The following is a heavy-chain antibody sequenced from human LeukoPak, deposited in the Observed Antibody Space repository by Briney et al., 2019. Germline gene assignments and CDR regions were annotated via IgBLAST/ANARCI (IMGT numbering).Heavy chain of an antibody. D-gene: IGHD3-10*01. CDR3: ARTNLKYYYGSGSFYYFDY. J-gene: IGHJ4*02. V-gene: IGHV3-23*01. CDR2: ISDSGGST. CDR1: GFTFSSYA. Sequence: GGSLRLSCAASGFTFSSYAMSWVRQAPGKGLEWVSAISDSGGSTYYADSVKGRFTISRDNSKNTLYLQMNSLRAEDTAVYYCARTNLKYYYGSGSFYYFDYWGQGTLLIVSS.